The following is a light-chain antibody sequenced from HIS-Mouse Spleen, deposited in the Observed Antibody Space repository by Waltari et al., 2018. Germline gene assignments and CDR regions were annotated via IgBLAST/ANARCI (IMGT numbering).Light chain of an antibody. CDR2: AAS. J-gene: IGKJ2*01. Sequence: AIWMTQSPSLLSASTGDRVTISCLMSQGISSCLAWYHQKPGKGPEILTYAASTLQSGVPSRFSGSGSGTDFTLTISCLQSEDFATYYWQQYYSFPYTFGQGTKLEIK. CDR1: QGISSC. V-gene: IGKV1D-8*02. CDR3: QQYYSFPYT.